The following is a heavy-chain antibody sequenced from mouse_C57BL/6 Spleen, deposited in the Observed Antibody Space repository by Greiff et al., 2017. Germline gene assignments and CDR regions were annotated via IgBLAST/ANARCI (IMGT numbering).Heavy chain of an antibody. J-gene: IGHJ3*01. CDR1: GYTFTSYW. CDR3: ARPLYDYDGAWFAY. D-gene: IGHD2-4*01. Sequence: QVQLQQPGAELVKPGASVKLSCKASGYTFTSYWMHWVKQRPGQGLEWIGMIHPNSGSTNYNEKFKSKATLTVDKSSSTAYMQLSSLTSEDSAVYYCARPLYDYDGAWFAYWGQGTLVTVSA. V-gene: IGHV1-64*01. CDR2: IHPNSGST.